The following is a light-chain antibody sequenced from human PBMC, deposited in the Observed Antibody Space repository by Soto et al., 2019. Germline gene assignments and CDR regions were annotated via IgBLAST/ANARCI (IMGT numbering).Light chain of an antibody. Sequence: QSALTQPASVSGSPGQSITISYTGTSSDVGGYNYVSWYQQHPGKAPKLMIYDVSNRPSGVSNRFSGSKSGNTASLTISGRQAEDEADYYCSSYTSSSTPVVFGGGTKLTVL. CDR2: DVS. V-gene: IGLV2-14*01. CDR3: SSYTSSSTPVV. J-gene: IGLJ2*01. CDR1: SSDVGGYNY.